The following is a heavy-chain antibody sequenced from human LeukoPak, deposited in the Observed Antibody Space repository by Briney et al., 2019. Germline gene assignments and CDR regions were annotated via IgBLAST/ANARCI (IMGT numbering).Heavy chain of an antibody. CDR1: GFTFYDYA. V-gene: IGHV3-9*01. Sequence: PGGSLRLSCAASGFTFYDYAMHWVRQGPGKGLEWISGITWNTDTIGYADSVMGRFTISRDNAKNSLYLQMNSLRAEDTALYYCAKHISLGATPYYFDSWGQGTLVTVSS. D-gene: IGHD1-26*01. CDR2: ITWNTDTI. J-gene: IGHJ4*02. CDR3: AKHISLGATPYYFDS.